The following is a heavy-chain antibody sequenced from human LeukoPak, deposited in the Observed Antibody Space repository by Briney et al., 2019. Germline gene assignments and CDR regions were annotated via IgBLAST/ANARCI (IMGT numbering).Heavy chain of an antibody. CDR1: GGSFSGYY. CDR3: ARARRAYCGGDCLNWFDP. Sequence: SETLSLTCAVYGGSFSGYYWSWIRQPPGKGLEWIGEINHSGSTNYNPSLKSRVTISVDTSKNQFSLKLSSVTAADTAVYYCARARRAYCGGDCLNWFDPWGQGTLVTVSS. V-gene: IGHV4-34*01. CDR2: INHSGST. J-gene: IGHJ5*02. D-gene: IGHD2-21*02.